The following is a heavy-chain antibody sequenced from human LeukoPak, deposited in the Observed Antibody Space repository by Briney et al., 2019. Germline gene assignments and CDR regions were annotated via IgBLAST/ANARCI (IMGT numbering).Heavy chain of an antibody. Sequence: GGSLRLSCAASGLRFSDYYVSWIRQAPGKGLQWVSYISSGGDIMHYADSVEGRFTSSRDNAKNSGYLEMNSLGAEDTAVYYCATNLIGAGEYFQQWGQGALVTVSS. V-gene: IGHV3-11*01. CDR3: ATNLIGAGEYFQQ. J-gene: IGHJ1*01. D-gene: IGHD2/OR15-2a*01. CDR1: GLRFSDYY. CDR2: ISSGGDIM.